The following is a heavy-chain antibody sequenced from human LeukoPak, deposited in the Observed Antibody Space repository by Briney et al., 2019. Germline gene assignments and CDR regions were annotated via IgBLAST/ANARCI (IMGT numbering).Heavy chain of an antibody. V-gene: IGHV3-53*01. Sequence: GGSLRLSCAASGLTVSSNYMSWVRQAPGKGLEWVSVIYSGGDTFYADSVKGRFTISRDTSTNTVFLQMNSLRAEDTAVYYCARDLRASTGGGLGSWGQGTLVTVSS. CDR2: IYSGGDT. J-gene: IGHJ5*02. CDR3: ARDLRASTGGGLGS. CDR1: GLTVSSNY. D-gene: IGHD3-16*01.